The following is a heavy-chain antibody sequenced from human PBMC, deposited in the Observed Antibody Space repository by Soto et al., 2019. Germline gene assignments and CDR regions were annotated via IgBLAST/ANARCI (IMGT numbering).Heavy chain of an antibody. CDR3: AKVPRYDFLSGYYPFRNGYYFDY. CDR1: GFTFSSYG. V-gene: IGHV3-23*01. CDR2: ISSSSGYI. Sequence: GGSLRLSCAAFGFTFSSYGMNWVRQAPGKGLEWVSAISSSSGYIYYAGPVKGRFTISRDDSQNTLYLQMNSLSAEDTAVYYCAKVPRYDFLSGYYPFRNGYYFDYWGQGTLVTVFS. D-gene: IGHD3-3*01. J-gene: IGHJ4*02.